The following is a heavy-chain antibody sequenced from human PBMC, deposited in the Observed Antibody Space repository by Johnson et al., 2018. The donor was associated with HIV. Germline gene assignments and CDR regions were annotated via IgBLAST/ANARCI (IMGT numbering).Heavy chain of an antibody. D-gene: IGHD3-3*01. Sequence: VQLVESGGGVVQPGRSLRLSCAASGFTVSSNYMSWVRQAPGKGLEWVSVIYSGDSTYYADSVKGRFTISRDNSKNTLYLQMNSLRAEDTAVYYCARGYTIVAFDIWGQGTMVTVSS. J-gene: IGHJ3*02. CDR3: ARGYTIVAFDI. V-gene: IGHV3-66*01. CDR2: IYSGDST. CDR1: GFTVSSNY.